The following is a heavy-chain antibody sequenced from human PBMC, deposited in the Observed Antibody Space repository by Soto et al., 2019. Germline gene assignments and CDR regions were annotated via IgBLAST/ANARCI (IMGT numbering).Heavy chain of an antibody. D-gene: IGHD2-2*01. Sequence: EVQLVESGGGLVNPGGSLRVSCAASGFTFSKGWMSWVRQAPGKGLEWVGRIKSKTEGGTTDYAAPVKGRFTISRDDSKNTLYLQMNSLKIEDTGVYYCSTDSNYFDYWGQGTQVTVSS. CDR3: STDSNYFDY. CDR2: IKSKTEGGTT. J-gene: IGHJ4*02. CDR1: GFTFSKGW. V-gene: IGHV3-15*01.